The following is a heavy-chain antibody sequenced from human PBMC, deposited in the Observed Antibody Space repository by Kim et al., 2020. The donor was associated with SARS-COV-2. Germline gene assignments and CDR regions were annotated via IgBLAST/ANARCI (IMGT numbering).Heavy chain of an antibody. Sequence: GGSLRLSCTASGFTLGDYTMSWFRQAPGKGLEWIGFIRTKPYGGTAEYAASVKGRFTISRDDSKSLAYLQMNSLTLDDTATYYCTRLASSGSFSEPLYWGQGTLVTVSS. CDR1: GFTLGDYT. CDR3: TRLASSGSFSEPLY. V-gene: IGHV3-49*03. CDR2: IRTKPYGGTA. D-gene: IGHD1-26*01. J-gene: IGHJ4*02.